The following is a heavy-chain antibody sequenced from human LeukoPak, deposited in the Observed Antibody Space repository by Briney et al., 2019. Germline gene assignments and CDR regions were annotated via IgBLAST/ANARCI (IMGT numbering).Heavy chain of an antibody. D-gene: IGHD2-2*02. CDR3: ARDKLVVPAAILSWFDP. CDR2: ISSSSSYI. J-gene: IGHJ5*02. CDR1: GFTFSSYS. Sequence: GGSLRLSCAASGFTFSSYSMNWVRQAPGKGLEWVSSISSSSSYIYYADSVKGRFTISRDNAKNSLYLQMNSLRAEDTAVYYCARDKLVVPAAILSWFDPWGQGTLVTVSS. V-gene: IGHV3-21*01.